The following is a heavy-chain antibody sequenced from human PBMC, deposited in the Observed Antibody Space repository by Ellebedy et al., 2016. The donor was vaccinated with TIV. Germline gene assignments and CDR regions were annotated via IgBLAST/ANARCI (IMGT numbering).Heavy chain of an antibody. J-gene: IGHJ6*03. CDR1: GYTFTNYD. CDR2: MNPNSCDT. D-gene: IGHD6-25*01. CDR3: ARARLTSGHCYMDV. Sequence: AASVKVSCKASGYTFTNYDVNWVRQAPGQGLEWMGWMNPNSCDTGYAHEFQGRVNMTKNTSISTAYMELSYLRSKDTAIYYCARARLTSGHCYMDVWGNGTTVTVSS. V-gene: IGHV1-8*01.